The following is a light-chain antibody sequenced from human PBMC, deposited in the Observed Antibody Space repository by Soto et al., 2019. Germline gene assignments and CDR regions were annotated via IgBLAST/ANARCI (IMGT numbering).Light chain of an antibody. CDR2: SNN. CDR1: SSNIGSNT. Sequence: QSVLTQPPSASGTPGQRVTISCSGSSSNIGSNTVNWYQQLPGTAPKLLIYSNNQRPSGVPDRFSGSKSGTSASLAISGPQSADEADYYCAAWDDSLNGLFGGGTKLTVL. CDR3: AAWDDSLNGL. V-gene: IGLV1-44*01. J-gene: IGLJ3*02.